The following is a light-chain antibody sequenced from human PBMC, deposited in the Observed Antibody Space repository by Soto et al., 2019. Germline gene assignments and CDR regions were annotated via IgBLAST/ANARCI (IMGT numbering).Light chain of an antibody. V-gene: IGLV3-9*01. CDR2: RDS. CDR3: QVWDSSTAEGV. Sequence: SYELTQPLSVSVALGQTARITCGGNNIGSKNVHWYQQKPCQAPVLVIYRDSNRPSGIPERFSGSNSGNTATLTISRAQAGDEADYYCQVWDSSTAEGVFGTGTKLTVL. CDR1: NIGSKN. J-gene: IGLJ1*01.